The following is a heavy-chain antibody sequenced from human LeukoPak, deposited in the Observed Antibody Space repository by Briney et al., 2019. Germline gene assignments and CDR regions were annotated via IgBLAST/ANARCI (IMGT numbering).Heavy chain of an antibody. CDR1: GGSISSHY. V-gene: IGHV4-4*09. J-gene: IGHJ6*03. CDR3: ARGARLGYYYYYMDV. D-gene: IGHD4/OR15-4a*01. Sequence: SETLSLTCTVSGGSISSHYWSWIRQPPGKGLEWIGYIYTSGSTNYNPSLKSRVTISVDTSKNQFSLKLSSVTAADTAVYYCARGARLGYYYYYMDVWGKGTTVTVSS. CDR2: IYTSGST.